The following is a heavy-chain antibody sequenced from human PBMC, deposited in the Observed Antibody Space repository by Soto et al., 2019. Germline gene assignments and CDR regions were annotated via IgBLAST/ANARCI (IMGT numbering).Heavy chain of an antibody. D-gene: IGHD3-9*01. V-gene: IGHV3-23*01. J-gene: IGHJ4*02. Sequence: GGSLRLSCVASGFTFSSYAMTWVRQAPGKGLEWVSGIIGSGGSTNYADSVKGRFTISRDNSKNTLYLQMSSLRAEDTAVYYCAKDRSSVSTGYYTSDYWGQGTLVTVSS. CDR1: GFTFSSYA. CDR2: IIGSGGST. CDR3: AKDRSSVSTGYYTSDY.